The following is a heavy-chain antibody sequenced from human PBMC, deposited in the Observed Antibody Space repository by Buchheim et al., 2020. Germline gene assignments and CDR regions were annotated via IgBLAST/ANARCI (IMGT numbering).Heavy chain of an antibody. CDR2: ISYDGNNK. CDR3: ARAPVASDSGYYGMDV. CDR1: GFTFSSYA. J-gene: IGHJ6*02. V-gene: IGHV3-30-3*01. Sequence: QVQLVESGGGVVQPGRSLRLSCAASGFTFSSYAMHWVRQAPGKGLEWLAVISYDGNNKYYADSVKGRFTISRDNSKNTLYLQMNSLRAEETAVYYCARAPVASDSGYYGMDVWGQGTT. D-gene: IGHD1-26*01.